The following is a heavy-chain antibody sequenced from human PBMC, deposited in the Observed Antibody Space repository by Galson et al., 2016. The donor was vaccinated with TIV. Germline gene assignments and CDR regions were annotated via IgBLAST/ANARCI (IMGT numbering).Heavy chain of an antibody. CDR2: IYYSGST. CDR3: ARSGYGDFLSLRYFDY. Sequence: ETLSPTCTVSGGSISSSSYYWGWIRQPPGKGLEWIGNIYYSGSTYYNPSLKSRVTISVDTSKNQFSLKLSSVTAADTAVYYCARSGYGDFLSLRYFDYWGQGTLVTVSS. D-gene: IGHD4-17*01. CDR1: GGSISSSSYY. J-gene: IGHJ4*02. V-gene: IGHV4-39*07.